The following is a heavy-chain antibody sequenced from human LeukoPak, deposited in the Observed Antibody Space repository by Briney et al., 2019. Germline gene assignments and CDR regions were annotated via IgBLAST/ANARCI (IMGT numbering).Heavy chain of an antibody. CDR1: GGSISTYY. D-gene: IGHD3/OR15-3a*01. CDR3: ARSHSVWTSFDY. CDR2: IYYSGST. J-gene: IGHJ4*02. V-gene: IGHV4-59*01. Sequence: SETLSLTCTVSGGSISTYYWSWIRQPPGKGLEWIGYIYYSGSTNYNPSFKSQVTISVDTSKNQFSLKLSSVTAADTAVYYCARSHSVWTSFDYWGQGTLVTVSS.